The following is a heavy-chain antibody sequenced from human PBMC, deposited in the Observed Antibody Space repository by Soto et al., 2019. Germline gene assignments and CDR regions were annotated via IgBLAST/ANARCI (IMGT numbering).Heavy chain of an antibody. CDR2: IIPIFGTA. J-gene: IGHJ4*02. Sequence: SVKVSCKASGGTFSSYAISWVRQAPGQGLEWMGGIIPIFGTANYAQKFQGRVTITADESTSTAYMELSSLRSEDTAVYYCARESDCSGGSCYSFDYWGQGTLVTVSS. V-gene: IGHV1-69*13. CDR1: GGTFSSYA. D-gene: IGHD2-15*01. CDR3: ARESDCSGGSCYSFDY.